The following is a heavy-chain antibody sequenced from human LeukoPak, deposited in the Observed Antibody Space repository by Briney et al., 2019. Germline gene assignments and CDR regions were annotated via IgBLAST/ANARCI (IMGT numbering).Heavy chain of an antibody. CDR1: GGSFSGYY. Sequence: PSETLSLTCAVYGGSFSGYYWSWIRQPPGKGLEWIGEINHSGSTNYNPSLKSRVTISVDTSKNQFSLKLSSVTAADTAVYYCARGARGSYSSRDFDYWGQGTLVTVSS. CDR3: ARGARGSYSSRDFDY. D-gene: IGHD1-26*01. J-gene: IGHJ4*02. CDR2: INHSGST. V-gene: IGHV4-34*01.